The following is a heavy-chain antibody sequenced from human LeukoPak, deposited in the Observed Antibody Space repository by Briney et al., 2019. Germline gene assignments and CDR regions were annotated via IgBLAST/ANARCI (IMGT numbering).Heavy chain of an antibody. V-gene: IGHV4-4*07. J-gene: IGHJ5*02. D-gene: IGHD2-15*01. Sequence: PSETLFLTCTVSGGSMSNFYWSWIRQSAGGGLEWIGRIFTTGSTNYNPSLKSRVTLSVDTSTNQISLKLTSVTAADTAVYYCARASYCSDTLCHNLAWFGPWGQGTPVTVSS. CDR3: ARASYCSDTLCHNLAWFGP. CDR2: IFTTGST. CDR1: GGSMSNFY.